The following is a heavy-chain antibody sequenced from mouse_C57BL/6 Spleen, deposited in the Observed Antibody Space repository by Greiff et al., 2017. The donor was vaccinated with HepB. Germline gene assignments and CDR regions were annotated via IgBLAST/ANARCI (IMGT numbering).Heavy chain of an antibody. D-gene: IGHD2-3*01. CDR1: GFTFSSYA. J-gene: IGHJ4*01. CDR3: TRGGLLRDAMDY. V-gene: IGHV5-9-1*02. Sequence: EVKVVESGEGLVKPGGSLKLSCAASGFTFSSYAMSWVRQTPEKRLEWVAYISSGGDYIYYADTVKGRFTISRDNARNTLYLQMSSLKSEDTAMYYCTRGGLLRDAMDYWGQGTSVTVSS. CDR2: ISSGGDYI.